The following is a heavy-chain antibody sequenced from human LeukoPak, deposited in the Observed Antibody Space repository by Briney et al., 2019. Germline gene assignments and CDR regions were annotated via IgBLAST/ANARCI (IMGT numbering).Heavy chain of an antibody. Sequence: PGGSLRLSCAASGFTFSDYYISWLRHAPGKGLEWVSYISSSGSTIYYADSVKGRFTISRDNAKNSLYLQMNSVRAEDKAVYYCARERAVAGTGGWGQGTLVTVSS. V-gene: IGHV3-11*01. D-gene: IGHD6-19*01. CDR3: ARERAVAGTGG. CDR2: ISSSGSTI. CDR1: GFTFSDYY. J-gene: IGHJ4*02.